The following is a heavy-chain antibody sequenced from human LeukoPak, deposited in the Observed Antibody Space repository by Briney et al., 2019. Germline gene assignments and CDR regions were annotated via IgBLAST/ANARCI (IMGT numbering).Heavy chain of an antibody. V-gene: IGHV1-69*05. CDR3: ARALRSGGYDFWSGYYNEPYYFDY. Sequence: GASVKVSCKASGGTFSSYAISWVRQAPGQGLEWMGGISPIFGTANYAQKFQGRVTITTDESTSTAYMELSSLRSEDTAVYYCARALRSGGYDFWSGYYNEPYYFDYWGQGTLVTVSS. D-gene: IGHD3-3*01. CDR1: GGTFSSYA. J-gene: IGHJ4*02. CDR2: ISPIFGTA.